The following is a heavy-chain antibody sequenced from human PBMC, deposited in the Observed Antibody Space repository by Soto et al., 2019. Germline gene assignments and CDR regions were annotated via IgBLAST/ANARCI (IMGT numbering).Heavy chain of an antibody. CDR1: GFTFSSYA. D-gene: IGHD2-15*01. CDR2: ISPTGGYT. Sequence: EVQLLQSGGDLVQPGGSLRLSCAVSGFTFSSYAMSWVRQAPGKRLEWVSAISPTGGYTYYADSVKGRFTISRDNSKNTVYLQTNSLRAEDTALYYCVKEGYCNGESCHTFFDYWGQGTLVTVSS. J-gene: IGHJ4*02. CDR3: VKEGYCNGESCHTFFDY. V-gene: IGHV3-23*01.